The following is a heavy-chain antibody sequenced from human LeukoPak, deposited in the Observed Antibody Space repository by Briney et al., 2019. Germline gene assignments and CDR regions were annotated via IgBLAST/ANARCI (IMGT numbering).Heavy chain of an antibody. CDR2: IYSSGST. CDR3: ARGIVGATAPDY. V-gene: IGHV4-4*07. J-gene: IGHJ4*02. CDR1: GGSISSYK. Sequence: PSEXXXXTCTVSGGSISSYKWSWLRQPARKGLEWIGRIYSSGSTNYTTSLTSRVTMSVDTSKNQFSLKLSSVTAADTAVYYCARGIVGATAPDYWGQGALVIVSS. D-gene: IGHD1-26*01.